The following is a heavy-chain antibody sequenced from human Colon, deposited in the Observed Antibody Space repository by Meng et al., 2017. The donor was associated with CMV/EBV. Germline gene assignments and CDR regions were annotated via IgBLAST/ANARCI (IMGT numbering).Heavy chain of an antibody. CDR3: ARERGGYGSYSYYYYGMDV. Sequence: LKISCAASGFTFNTYSMVWVRQAPGEGLEWVSSISSSSSREYYADSVKGRFIISRDNAKGSLYLQMNSLRAEDTAVYYCARERGGYGSYSYYYYGMDVWGQGTTVTVSS. J-gene: IGHJ6*02. CDR2: ISSSSSRE. D-gene: IGHD1-26*01. CDR1: GFTFNTYS. V-gene: IGHV3-21*01.